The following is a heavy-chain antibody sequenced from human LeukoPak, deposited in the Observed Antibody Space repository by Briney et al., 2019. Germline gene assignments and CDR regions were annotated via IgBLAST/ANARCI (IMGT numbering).Heavy chain of an antibody. Sequence: ASVKVSCKASGHTFTTYYVHLVRQAPGQGLGWMGVINPSGDGTNYPQRFQGRVTLTRDTSTSTVYMELSSLRSEDTAIYYCAKETPNTGWFDPWGQGTLVTVSS. V-gene: IGHV1-46*01. D-gene: IGHD1-14*01. J-gene: IGHJ5*02. CDR2: INPSGDGT. CDR3: AKETPNTGWFDP. CDR1: GHTFTTYY.